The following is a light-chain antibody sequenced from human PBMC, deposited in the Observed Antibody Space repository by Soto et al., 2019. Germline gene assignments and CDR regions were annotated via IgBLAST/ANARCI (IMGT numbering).Light chain of an antibody. CDR1: SSDVGVYDF. CDR2: EVV. J-gene: IGLJ1*01. Sequence: QSVLTQPASVSGSLGQSITISCTGTSSDVGVYDFVSWYQHHPGKAPRLIIYEVVQRPSGVPDRFSGSKSGNTASLTVSGLQAADEADYFCKSYAGSNTYVFGSGTKVTVL. V-gene: IGLV2-8*01. CDR3: KSYAGSNTYV.